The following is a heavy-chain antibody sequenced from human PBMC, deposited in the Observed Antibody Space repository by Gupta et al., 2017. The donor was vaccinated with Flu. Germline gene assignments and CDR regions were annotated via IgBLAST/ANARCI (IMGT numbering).Heavy chain of an antibody. CDR2: ISAGSGYI. J-gene: IGHJ4*02. CDR1: GITFSSYN. Sequence: EVHLVESGGGLVKPGGSLRLSCVGSGITFSSYNIIWVRQTPGKGLEWVSHISAGSGYIFYADSVRGRFTISRDNARNSVYLQMNSLRPDDSAIYYCATDVEDDSSTLDDFWGQGTLVTVSS. D-gene: IGHD6-13*01. V-gene: IGHV3-21*01. CDR3: ATDVEDDSSTLDDF.